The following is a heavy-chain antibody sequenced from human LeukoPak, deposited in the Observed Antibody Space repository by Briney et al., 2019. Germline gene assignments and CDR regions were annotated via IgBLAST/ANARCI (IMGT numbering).Heavy chain of an antibody. V-gene: IGHV3-21*01. CDR2: ISSSSSYI. J-gene: IGHJ4*02. Sequence: GGSLRLSCAASGFTFSSYSMNWVRQAPGKGLEWVSSISSSSSYIYYADSVKGRFTISRDNAKNSPYLQMNSLRAEDTAVYYCARSDKSIAAGSDYWGQGTLVTVSS. CDR3: ARSDKSIAAGSDY. CDR1: GFTFSSYS. D-gene: IGHD6-13*01.